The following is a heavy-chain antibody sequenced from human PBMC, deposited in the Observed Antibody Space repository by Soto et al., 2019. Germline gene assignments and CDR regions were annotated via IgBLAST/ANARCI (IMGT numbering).Heavy chain of an antibody. D-gene: IGHD3-10*01. J-gene: IGHJ6*02. CDR2: ITTSSSNI. Sequence: EVQLVESGGGLVKPGGSLRLSCAASGFTFSSYSINWVRQAPGKGLEWVSSITTSSSNIYYADSVKGRFTISRDNAKNSLYLQMTSLRAEDTAVYYCARLSGEIYYSFGMDVWGQGTTVTVSS. CDR3: ARLSGEIYYSFGMDV. V-gene: IGHV3-21*01. CDR1: GFTFSSYS.